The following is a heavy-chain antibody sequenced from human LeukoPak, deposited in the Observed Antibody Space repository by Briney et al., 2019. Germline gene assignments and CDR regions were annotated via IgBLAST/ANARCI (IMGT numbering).Heavy chain of an antibody. CDR3: AREGIVGATKSFDY. D-gene: IGHD1-26*01. CDR2: IYHSGST. V-gene: IGHV4-4*02. Sequence: RTSGTLSLTCAVSGGSISSSNWWSWVRQPPGKGLEWIGEIYHSGSTNYNPSLKSRVTISVDTSKNQFSLKLSSVTAADTAVYYCAREGIVGATKSFDYWGQGTLVTVSS. J-gene: IGHJ4*02. CDR1: GGSISSSNW.